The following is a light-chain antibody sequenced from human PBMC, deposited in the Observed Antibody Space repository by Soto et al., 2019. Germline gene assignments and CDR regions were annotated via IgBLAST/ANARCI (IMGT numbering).Light chain of an antibody. CDR2: AAS. CDR3: QQSQSSPLT. CDR1: QSISSY. J-gene: IGKJ3*01. V-gene: IGKV1-39*01. Sequence: DIQMTQSPSSLSASVGDRVTITCRASQSISSYLNWYQQKPGKAPRLLIYAASSLQSGVPSRFSGSGSGTDFTLTISSLQPEDFAIYYCQQSQSSPLTFGPGTKVDIK.